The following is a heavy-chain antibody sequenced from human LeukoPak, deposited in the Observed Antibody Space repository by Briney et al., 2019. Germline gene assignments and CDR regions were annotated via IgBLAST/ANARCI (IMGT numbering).Heavy chain of an antibody. Sequence: ASVKDSCKASGYTFTGYYMHWARQAPGQGLEWMGWINPNSGGTNYAQKFQGRVTMTRDTSISTAYMELSRLRSDDTAVYYCARDWDTAMPSEAFDIWGQGTMVTVSS. V-gene: IGHV1-2*02. D-gene: IGHD5-18*01. CDR1: GYTFTGYY. CDR3: ARDWDTAMPSEAFDI. J-gene: IGHJ3*02. CDR2: INPNSGGT.